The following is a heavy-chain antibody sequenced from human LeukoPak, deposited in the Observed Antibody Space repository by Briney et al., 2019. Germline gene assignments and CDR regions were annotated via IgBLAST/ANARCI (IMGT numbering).Heavy chain of an antibody. Sequence: PGGSLRLSCAASGFTFSSYGMHWVRQAPGKGLEWVAVIWYDRSNKYYADSVKGRFTISRDNSKNTLYLQMNSLRAEDTAVYYCAKGKGIYYFDYWGQGTLVTVSS. CDR2: IWYDRSNK. CDR1: GFTFSSYG. CDR3: AKGKGIYYFDY. V-gene: IGHV3-33*06. J-gene: IGHJ4*02. D-gene: IGHD2-15*01.